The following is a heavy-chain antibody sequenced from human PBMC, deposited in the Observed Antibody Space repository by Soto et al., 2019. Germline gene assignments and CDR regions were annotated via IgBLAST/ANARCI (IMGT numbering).Heavy chain of an antibody. Sequence: QVQLVQSGAEVKKPGASVKVSCKASGYTFTSYYISWVRQAPGQGLEWMGWISTSNGNTNYAQNLQARATMTSDTHTSAAYMGLRSLGSDDTAVYYCARGGEEAGYWGQGTLVTFSS. CDR2: ISTSNGNT. CDR1: GYTFTSYY. J-gene: IGHJ4*02. V-gene: IGHV1-18*01. CDR3: ARGGEEAGY.